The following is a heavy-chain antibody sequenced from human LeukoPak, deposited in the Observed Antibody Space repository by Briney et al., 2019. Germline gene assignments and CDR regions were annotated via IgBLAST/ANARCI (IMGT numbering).Heavy chain of an antibody. Sequence: GGSLRLSCTAPGFTLSNYEMKWVRQAPGKGLEWISYINSGGITTYYADSVNCRFTTTKDSVKHSLYLQVNSPRAEYTAVYYCARHTYSGGKFDCWGQGTLVTVS. J-gene: IGHJ4*02. CDR3: ARHTYSGGKFDC. D-gene: IGHD5-12*01. CDR2: INSGGITT. CDR1: GFTLSNYE. V-gene: IGHV3-48*03.